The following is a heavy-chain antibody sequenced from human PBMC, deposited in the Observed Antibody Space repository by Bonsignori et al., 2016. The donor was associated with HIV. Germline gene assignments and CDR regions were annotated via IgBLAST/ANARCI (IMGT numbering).Heavy chain of an antibody. J-gene: IGHJ4*02. CDR2: INSRSNSI. CDR1: GFTFSSYS. CDR3: AREQSVWGSVRLQNFDY. D-gene: IGHD3-16*01. V-gene: IGHV3-21*01. Sequence: GGSLRLSCAASGFTFSSYSMTWVRQAPGKGLEWVSFINSRSNSIYYADSVKGRFTISRDNAKKSLYLQMNSLRAEDTAVYFCAREQSVWGSVRLQNFDYWGQGTLVTVSS.